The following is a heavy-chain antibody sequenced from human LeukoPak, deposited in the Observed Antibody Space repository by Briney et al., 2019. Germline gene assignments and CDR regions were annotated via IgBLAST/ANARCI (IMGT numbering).Heavy chain of an antibody. CDR2: IYYSGST. CDR1: GGSISSSSYY. V-gene: IGHV4-39*01. J-gene: IGHJ4*02. D-gene: IGHD3-3*01. CDR3: ARHPSSRLGIFGVVDY. Sequence: PSETLSLTCTVSGGSISSSSYYWGWIRQPPGKGLEWIGSIYYSGSTYYNPSLKSRVTISVDTSKNQFSLKLSSVTAADTAVYYCARHPSSRLGIFGVVDYWGQGTLVTVSS.